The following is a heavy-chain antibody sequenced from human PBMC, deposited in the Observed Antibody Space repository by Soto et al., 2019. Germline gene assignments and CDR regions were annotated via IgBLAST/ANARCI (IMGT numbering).Heavy chain of an antibody. D-gene: IGHD2-15*01. CDR2: IFHTGST. J-gene: IGHJ4*02. Sequence: SETLSLTSAVSNYSISSGYYWSWIRQPPEKGLEYIGSIFHTGSTYYNPSLKSRVIISVDTSKNQFSLRLNSVTDADTAVYFCARVEAAKFFAHWGQGTLVTVSS. V-gene: IGHV4-38-2*01. CDR3: ARVEAAKFFAH. CDR1: NYSISSGYY.